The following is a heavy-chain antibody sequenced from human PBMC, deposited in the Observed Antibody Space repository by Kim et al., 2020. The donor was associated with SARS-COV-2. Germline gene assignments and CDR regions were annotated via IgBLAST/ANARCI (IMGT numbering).Heavy chain of an antibody. Sequence: GGSLRLSCAASGFTFSNYAMSWVRQAPGKGLDWVSVISGSGDNTYYADSVKGRFTISRDNSKNTLYLQINSLRAEDTALYYCAKIDTAMVRPSDYWGQGTLVTVSS. J-gene: IGHJ4*02. D-gene: IGHD5-18*01. V-gene: IGHV3-23*01. CDR2: ISGSGDNT. CDR3: AKIDTAMVRPSDY. CDR1: GFTFSNYA.